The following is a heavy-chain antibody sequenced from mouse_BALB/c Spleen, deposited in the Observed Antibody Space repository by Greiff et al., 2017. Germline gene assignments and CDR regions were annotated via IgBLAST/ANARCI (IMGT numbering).Heavy chain of an antibody. D-gene: IGHD2-12*01. J-gene: IGHJ4*01. CDR3: ARCENYRYSCAMDY. CDR2: IYPGDGDT. CDR1: GYTFTSYW. Sequence: QVQLQQSGAELARPGASVKLSCKASGYTFTSYWMQWVKQRPGQGLEWIGAIYPGDGDTRYTQKFKGKATLTADKSSSTAYMQLSSLASEDSAVYYCARCENYRYSCAMDYWGQGTSVTVSS. V-gene: IGHV1-87*01.